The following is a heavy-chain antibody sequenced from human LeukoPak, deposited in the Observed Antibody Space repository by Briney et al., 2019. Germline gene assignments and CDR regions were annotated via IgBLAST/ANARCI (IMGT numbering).Heavy chain of an antibody. CDR3: ATPYCSSISCLDVFNM. V-gene: IGHV4-31*03. CDR1: GVSASDGRYY. CDR2: KYYTGSP. D-gene: IGHD2-2*01. J-gene: IGHJ3*02. Sequence: SQTLSLTCNVSGVSASDGRYYWTWIHQHPPKGLEWIGYKYYTGSPKYNPSLKSRLTISVDTSKNQFSLQLSSVTAADTATYYCATPYCSSISCLDVFNMWGQGTRVTVSS.